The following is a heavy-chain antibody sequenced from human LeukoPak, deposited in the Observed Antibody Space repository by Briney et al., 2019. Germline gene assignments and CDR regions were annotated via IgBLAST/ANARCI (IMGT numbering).Heavy chain of an antibody. CDR2: IIDSGNSI. CDR1: GFTFSSCA. D-gene: IGHD1-26*01. J-gene: IGHJ4*02. V-gene: IGHV3-23*01. Sequence: GGSLRLSCAASGFTFSSCAMSWVRQAPGKGLEWVSTIIDSGNSIYYADSAEGRFTISRDNPKNTLYLQMNSLRAGDTAVYYCAKDPIFSGSYGVFDYWGLGTLVTVSS. CDR3: AKDPIFSGSYGVFDY.